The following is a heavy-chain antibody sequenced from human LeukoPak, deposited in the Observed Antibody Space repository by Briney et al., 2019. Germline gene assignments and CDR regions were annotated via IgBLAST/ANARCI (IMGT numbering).Heavy chain of an antibody. CDR2: IGTAGDT. D-gene: IGHD5-18*01. Sequence: GGSLRLSCAASGFTFSSYDMHWVRQATGEGLEWVSAIGTAGDTYYPGSVKGRFTISRENAKNSLYLQMNSLRAGDTAVYYCARANSYGYVDYWGQGTLVTVSS. J-gene: IGHJ4*02. CDR1: GFTFSSYD. V-gene: IGHV3-13*01. CDR3: ARANSYGYVDY.